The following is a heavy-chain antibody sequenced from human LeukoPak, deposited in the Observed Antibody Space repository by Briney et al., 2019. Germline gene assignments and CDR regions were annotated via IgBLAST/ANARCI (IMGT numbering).Heavy chain of an antibody. CDR1: GGSISSYY. J-gene: IGHJ5*02. D-gene: IGHD5-24*01. CDR2: IYYSGNT. CDR3: ARAWYYLDSDGYKGWLDP. Sequence: TSETLSLTCTFSGGSISSYYWIWIRQPPGKGLEWVGFIYYSGNTNYNPSLKSRVTISVDTSKNQFSLRLRSVTAADTAVYYCARAWYYLDSDGYKGWLDPWGQGTLVTVSS. V-gene: IGHV4-59*01.